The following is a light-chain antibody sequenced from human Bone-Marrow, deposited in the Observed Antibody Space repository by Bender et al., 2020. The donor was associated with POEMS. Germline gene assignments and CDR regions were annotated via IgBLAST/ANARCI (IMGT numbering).Light chain of an antibody. Sequence: QSALTQPASVSGSPGQSITISCTGTSRDVGMFNLVSWYQQYPGKAPKLMIYDVSKRPSGVPDRFSGSTSGNTASLTVSGLQAEDEANYYCCSYAGTYSPHVVFGGGTELTVL. CDR1: SRDVGMFNL. CDR2: DVS. J-gene: IGLJ2*01. CDR3: CSYAGTYSPHVV. V-gene: IGLV2-11*02.